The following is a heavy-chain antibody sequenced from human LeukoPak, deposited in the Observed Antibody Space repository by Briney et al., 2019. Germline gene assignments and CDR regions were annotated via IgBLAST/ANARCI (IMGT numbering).Heavy chain of an antibody. CDR1: GGSFTDYS. CDR2: INHSGST. J-gene: IGHJ4*02. V-gene: IGHV4-34*01. D-gene: IGHD6-13*01. Sequence: SETLSLTCGVYGGSFTDYSWSWLRQTPGKGLEWIGDINHSGSTSYNSALKSRVTISVDTSRNQFSLKLSSVTAADTADYYCARLGLYTSSWYRFYYFDYWGQGSQVTVSS. CDR3: ARLGLYTSSWYRFYYFDY.